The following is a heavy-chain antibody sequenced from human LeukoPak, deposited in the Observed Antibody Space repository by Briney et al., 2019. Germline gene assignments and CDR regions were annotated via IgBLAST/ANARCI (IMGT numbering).Heavy chain of an antibody. CDR2: INPSGGST. J-gene: IGHJ4*02. Sequence: GASVKVSCKTSGYTFTGYYMHWVRQAPGQGLEWMGIINPSGGSTSYAQKFQGRVTMTRDTSTSTVYMELSSLRSEDTAVYYCARDTAPYSSGWYDGEGIFDYWGQGTLVTVSS. V-gene: IGHV1-46*01. CDR3: ARDTAPYSSGWYDGEGIFDY. CDR1: GYTFTGYY. D-gene: IGHD6-19*01.